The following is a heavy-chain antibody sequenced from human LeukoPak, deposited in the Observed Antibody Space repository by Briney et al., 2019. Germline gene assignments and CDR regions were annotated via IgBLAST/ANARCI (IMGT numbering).Heavy chain of an antibody. V-gene: IGHV3-21*01. J-gene: IGHJ4*02. D-gene: IGHD4-17*01. CDR3: ARDGDNGDLYYFDS. Sequence: GGSLRLSCAASGYTFSSHWMHWVRQAPGKGLEWVSSISGRSSYIYYADTMRGRFTVSRDNSKNSLYLQMNRLRAEDTAVYFCARDGDNGDLYYFDSWGQGTLVTVSS. CDR1: GYTFSSHW. CDR2: ISGRSSYI.